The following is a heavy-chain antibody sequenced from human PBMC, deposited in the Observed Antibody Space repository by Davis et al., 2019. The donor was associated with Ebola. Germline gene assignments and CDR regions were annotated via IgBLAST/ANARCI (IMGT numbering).Heavy chain of an antibody. Sequence: GESLKISCAASGLTFSDYAMTWVRQAPGKGLEWVSSISASGGRTYYADSVRGRFTISRDNSKNMLYLQANSLRAEDAAVYYCTRTLYSGSGTYYSPDYWGQGTLVTVSS. D-gene: IGHD3-10*01. CDR1: GLTFSDYA. CDR2: ISASGGRT. V-gene: IGHV3-23*01. CDR3: TRTLYSGSGTYYSPDY. J-gene: IGHJ4*02.